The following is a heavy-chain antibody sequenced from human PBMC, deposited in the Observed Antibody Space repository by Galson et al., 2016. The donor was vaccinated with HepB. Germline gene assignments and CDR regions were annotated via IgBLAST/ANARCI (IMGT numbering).Heavy chain of an antibody. CDR2: ITSSSNYI. CDR3: TRAYVGKARRGTYWYFDL. D-gene: IGHD4-23*01. J-gene: IGHJ2*01. V-gene: IGHV3-21*01. CDR1: GFTFNSYN. Sequence: SLRLSCAASGFTFNSYNMNWVRQAPGQGLEWVSSITSSSNYIYYADSVRGRFTISRDNAKNSLHLQMNSLRAEDTAVYYCTRAYVGKARRGTYWYFDLWGRGTLVTVSS.